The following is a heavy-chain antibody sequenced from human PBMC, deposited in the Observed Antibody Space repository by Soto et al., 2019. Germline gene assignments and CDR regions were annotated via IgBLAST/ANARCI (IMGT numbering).Heavy chain of an antibody. D-gene: IGHD2-15*01. CDR2: IYHSGST. CDR1: GGSISSYY. Sequence: QVQLQESGPGLVKPSETLSLTCTVSGGSISSYYWSWIRQPPGKGLEWIGYIYHSGSTNYNPSLKSRVTISVDTSKNQFSLKLSSVTAADTAVYYCARGQWLLDYCGQGTLVTVSS. CDR3: ARGQWLLDY. J-gene: IGHJ4*02. V-gene: IGHV4-59*01.